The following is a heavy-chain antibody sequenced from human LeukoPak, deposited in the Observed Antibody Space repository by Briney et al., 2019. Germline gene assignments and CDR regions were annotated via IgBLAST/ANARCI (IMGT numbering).Heavy chain of an antibody. V-gene: IGHV1-2*02. J-gene: IGHJ6*02. CDR2: INPNSGGT. CDR1: GYTFTGYY. CDR3: ARTEAHCSSTSCYAGGIYYYYGMDV. Sequence: GASVKVSCKASGYTFTGYYMRWVRQAPGQGLEWMGWINPNSGGTNYAQKFQGRVTMTRDTSISTAYMELSRLRSDDTAVYYCARTEAHCSSTSCYAGGIYYYYGMDVWGQGTTVTVSS. D-gene: IGHD2-2*01.